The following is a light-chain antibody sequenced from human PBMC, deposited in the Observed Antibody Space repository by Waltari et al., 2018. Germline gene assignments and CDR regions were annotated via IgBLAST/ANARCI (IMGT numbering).Light chain of an antibody. CDR2: EVT. CDR1: SSYVVNYTL. V-gene: IGLV2-23*02. J-gene: IGLJ1*01. Sequence: QSGLTQPASVSGSPGQSITIPCTGTSSYVVNYTLFSWYQQYPGKAPKFMVYEVTKRTSGVSDRFSGSKSGNTASLTISGLQSEDEADYYCCSYAGLGIYVFGTGTKVTVL. CDR3: CSYAGLGIYV.